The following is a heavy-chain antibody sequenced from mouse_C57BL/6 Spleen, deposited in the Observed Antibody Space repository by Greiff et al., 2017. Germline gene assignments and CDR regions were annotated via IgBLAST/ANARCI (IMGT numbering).Heavy chain of an antibody. CDR1: GYTFTSYW. Sequence: QVQLQQPGAELVKPGASVKMSCKASGYTFTSYWLTWVKQRPGQGLEWIGDIYPGSGSTNYNEKFKSKATLTVDTSSSTAYMQLSSLTSEDSAVYYCARRSDTTVVFDYWGQGTTLTVSS. J-gene: IGHJ2*01. CDR2: IYPGSGST. V-gene: IGHV1-55*01. CDR3: ARRSDTTVVFDY. D-gene: IGHD1-1*01.